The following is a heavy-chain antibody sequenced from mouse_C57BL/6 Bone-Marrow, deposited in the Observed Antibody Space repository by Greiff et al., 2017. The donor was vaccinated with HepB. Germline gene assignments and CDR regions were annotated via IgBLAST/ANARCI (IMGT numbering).Heavy chain of an antibody. Sequence: VHLVESGAELVKPGASVKMSCKASGYTFTTYPIEWMKQNHGKSLEWIGNFHPYNDDTKYNEKFKGKATLTVEKSSSTVYLELSRLTSDDSAVYYCARGNRYYYAMDYWGQGTSVTVSS. J-gene: IGHJ4*01. D-gene: IGHD2-1*01. CDR3: ARGNRYYYAMDY. V-gene: IGHV1-47*01. CDR2: FHPYNDDT. CDR1: GYTFTTYP.